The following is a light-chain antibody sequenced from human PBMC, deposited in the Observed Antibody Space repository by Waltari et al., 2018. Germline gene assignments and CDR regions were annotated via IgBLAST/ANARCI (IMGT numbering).Light chain of an antibody. V-gene: IGLV1-44*01. Sequence: QSMLTQPPSASGTPGQRVPISSSGSSSNIRSRTVNRYQHPPGTAPRVLIYINNQRPSGVPDRFSGSKSGPSAALAISGLQSEDEADYYCSSWDDSVIGPVFGGGTKLTVL. CDR2: INN. J-gene: IGLJ2*01. CDR3: SSWDDSVIGPV. CDR1: SSNIRSRT.